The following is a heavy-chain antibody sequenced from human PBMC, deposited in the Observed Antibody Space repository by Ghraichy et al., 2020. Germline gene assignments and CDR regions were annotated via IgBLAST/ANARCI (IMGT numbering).Heavy chain of an antibody. D-gene: IGHD1-7*01. CDR3: ARDLGTAQPGLFDY. CDR2: ISTYNGNT. CDR1: AYTFTTYG. V-gene: IGHV1-18*01. Sequence: ASVKVSCKASAYTFTTYGISWVRQAPGQGLEWMGWISTYNGNTNYAQKLQGRVTMTTDTSTSTAYMELRSLRSDDTAVYYCARDLGTAQPGLFDYWGQGTLVTVSS. J-gene: IGHJ4*02.